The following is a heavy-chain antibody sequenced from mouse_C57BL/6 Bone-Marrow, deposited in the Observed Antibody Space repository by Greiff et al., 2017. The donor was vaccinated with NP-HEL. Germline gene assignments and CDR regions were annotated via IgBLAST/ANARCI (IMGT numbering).Heavy chain of an antibody. J-gene: IGHJ4*01. V-gene: IGHV3-8*01. Sequence: EVKLQESGPGLAKPSQTLSLTCSVTGYSIPSDYWNWIRKFPGNKLEYMGYIRYSGSTYYNPSLKSRISITRDTSKNQYYLQLNSVTTEDTATYYCARSPLWLRRNYYAMDYWGQGTSVTVSA. D-gene: IGHD2-2*01. CDR3: ARSPLWLRRNYYAMDY. CDR2: IRYSGST. CDR1: GYSIPSDY.